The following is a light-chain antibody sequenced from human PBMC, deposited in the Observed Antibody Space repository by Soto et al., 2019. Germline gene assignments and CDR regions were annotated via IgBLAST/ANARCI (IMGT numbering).Light chain of an antibody. CDR2: RNN. V-gene: IGLV1-47*01. CDR3: AAWDDSLSGVV. Sequence: QSVLTQPPSASGTPGQRVTISCSGSSSNIGGNYVYWFQQFPGTAPKLLIYRNNERPSGVPDRFSGSKSGTSASLAISGLRSEDEADYYCAAWDDSLSGVVFGGGTKLTVL. J-gene: IGLJ2*01. CDR1: SSNIGGNY.